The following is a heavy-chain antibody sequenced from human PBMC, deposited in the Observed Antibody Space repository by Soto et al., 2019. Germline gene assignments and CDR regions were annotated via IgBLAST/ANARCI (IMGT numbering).Heavy chain of an antibody. J-gene: IGHJ3*02. V-gene: IGHV1-69*05. Sequence: SVKVSCKASGGTFSSYAISWVRQAPGQGLEWMGGIIPIFGSTSYAQKFQGRVTMTRDTSTSTVYMELSSLRSEDTAVYYCARAHTPIIAVAGDAFDIWGQGTMVTVSS. CDR3: ARAHTPIIAVAGDAFDI. CDR1: GGTFSSYA. D-gene: IGHD6-19*01. CDR2: IIPIFGST.